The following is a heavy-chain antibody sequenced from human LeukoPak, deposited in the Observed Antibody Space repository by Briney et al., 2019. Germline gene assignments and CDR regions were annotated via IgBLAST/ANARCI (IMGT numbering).Heavy chain of an antibody. Sequence: SETLSLTCTVSGYSISSGFYWGWIRQPPGKGLEWMGSMYHSGSSYYNPSLKSRVTISLVTSKNQFSLKLSSVTAADTAVYYCARGRPYFDYWGQGTLVTVSS. V-gene: IGHV4-38-2*02. CDR1: GYSISSGFY. CDR3: ARGRPYFDY. CDR2: MYHSGSS. J-gene: IGHJ4*02.